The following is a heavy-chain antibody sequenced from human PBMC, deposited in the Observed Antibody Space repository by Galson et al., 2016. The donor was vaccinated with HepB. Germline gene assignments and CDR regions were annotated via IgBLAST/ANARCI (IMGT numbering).Heavy chain of an antibody. CDR2: TFYRSNWQN. V-gene: IGHV6-1*01. J-gene: IGHJ4*02. D-gene: IGHD7-27*01. Sequence: AISGDSVSSHSAGWNWIRQSPSRGLEWLGRTFYRSNWQNDYAESVKSRISINPDTSKNQFSLHLNSVTPEDTAVYYCARSYLLGRGFGWWGQGTLVTVSS. CDR1: GDSVSSHSAG. CDR3: ARSYLLGRGFGW.